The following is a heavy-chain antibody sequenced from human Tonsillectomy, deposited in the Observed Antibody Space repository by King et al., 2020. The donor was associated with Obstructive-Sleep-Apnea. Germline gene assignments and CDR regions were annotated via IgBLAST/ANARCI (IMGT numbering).Heavy chain of an antibody. D-gene: IGHD3-3*01. CDR1: GDSISSSKYY. V-gene: IGHV4-39*06. CDR2: IYYSGST. Sequence: RLQLQESGPGLVKPSETLSLTCTVSGDSISSSKYYWGWIRQPPGKGLEWIGTIYYSGSTFYNPSLNSRVTILVDTSKNHFSLMLSSVTAADTAVYYCAGVAIFGIVISRYYFDYWGQGAPVTVSS. CDR3: AGVAIFGIVISRYYFDY. J-gene: IGHJ4*02.